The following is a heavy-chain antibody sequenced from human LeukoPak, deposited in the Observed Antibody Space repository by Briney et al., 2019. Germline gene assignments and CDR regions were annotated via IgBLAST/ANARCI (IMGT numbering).Heavy chain of an antibody. Sequence: SETLSLTCTVSGGSISSSRYYWGWIRQPPGKGLEWIGSLYYSGNTYYNPSLKSRVTISVDTSKNQFSLKLSSVTAADTAIYYCARESYYDSSGYSHDAFDIWGQGTMVTVSS. CDR2: LYYSGNT. CDR1: GGSISSSRYY. CDR3: ARESYYDSSGYSHDAFDI. D-gene: IGHD3-22*01. V-gene: IGHV4-39*07. J-gene: IGHJ3*02.